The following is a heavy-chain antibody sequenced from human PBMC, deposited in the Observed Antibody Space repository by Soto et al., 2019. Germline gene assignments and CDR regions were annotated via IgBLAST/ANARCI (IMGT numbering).Heavy chain of an antibody. CDR2: IIPIFGTA. CDR3: ARDGGRHSGGIDY. V-gene: IGHV1-69*01. J-gene: IGHJ4*02. Sequence: QVQLVQSGAEVKKPGSSVKVSCKASGGTFSSYSINWVRQAPGQGLEWMGEIIPIFGTANYAQKSQGRVTITADESTSTAYMELSSLRSEHTAVYYCARDGGRHSGGIDYWGQGTLVIVSS. CDR1: GGTFSSYS. D-gene: IGHD1-26*01.